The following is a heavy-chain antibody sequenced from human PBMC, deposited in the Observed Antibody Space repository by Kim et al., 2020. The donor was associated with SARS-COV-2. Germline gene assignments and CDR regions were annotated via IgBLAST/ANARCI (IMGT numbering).Heavy chain of an antibody. CDR3: AKEVVVVPAAIENWFDP. CDR1: GFTFSSYA. CDR2: ISGSGGST. V-gene: IGHV3-23*01. D-gene: IGHD2-2*01. Sequence: GGSLRLSCAASGFTFSSYAMSWVRQAPGKGLEWVSAISGSGGSTYYADSVKGRFTISRDNSKNTLYLQMNSLRAEDTAVYYCAKEVVVVPAAIENWFDPWGQGTLVTVSS. J-gene: IGHJ5*02.